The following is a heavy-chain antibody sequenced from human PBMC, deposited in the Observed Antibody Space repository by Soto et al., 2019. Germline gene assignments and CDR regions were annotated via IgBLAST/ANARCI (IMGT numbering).Heavy chain of an antibody. CDR2: RYYSGNT. D-gene: IGHD3-22*01. CDR3: ARGGYDTSGQTFIGWGPDC. V-gene: IGHV4-30-4*01. Sequence: HVQRQESGPGPVTPSQTLSLSCTVSGVSITSGRYYWTWVRQSPGKGLEWMGYRYYSGNTYYNPSLKSRATISVDTSKNQFFLKLTSVTAADTAVYYCARGGYDTSGQTFIGWGPDCWGQGTLVTVSS. J-gene: IGHJ4*02. CDR1: GVSITSGRYY.